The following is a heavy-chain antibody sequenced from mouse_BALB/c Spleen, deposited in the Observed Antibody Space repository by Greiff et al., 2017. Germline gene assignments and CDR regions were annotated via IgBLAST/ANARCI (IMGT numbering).Heavy chain of an antibody. Sequence: EVQLVESGAELVKPGASVKLSCTASGFNIKDTYMHWVKQRPEQGLEWIGRIDPANGNTKYDPKFQGKATITADTSSNTAYLQLSSLTSEDTAVYYCARSGYYGRLDYWGQGTTLTVSS. D-gene: IGHD1-1*01. J-gene: IGHJ2*01. CDR2: IDPANGNT. CDR3: ARSGYYGRLDY. V-gene: IGHV14-3*02. CDR1: GFNIKDTY.